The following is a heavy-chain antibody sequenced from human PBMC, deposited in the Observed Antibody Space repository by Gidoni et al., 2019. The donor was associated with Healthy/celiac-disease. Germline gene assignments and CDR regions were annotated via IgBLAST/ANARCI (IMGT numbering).Heavy chain of an antibody. J-gene: IGHJ4*02. Sequence: LQLQESGPGLVKPSETLSLTCTVSGGSLRSSRYYWVWIRPPPGKGLEWIGSINYAGGTYYNPSLKSRVTISVDTSKNQFSLKLSSVTAADTAVYYWARLPERRGNHFDYWGQGTLVTVSS. CDR2: INYAGGT. V-gene: IGHV4-39*01. D-gene: IGHD1-1*01. CDR1: GGSLRSSRYY. CDR3: ARLPERRGNHFDY.